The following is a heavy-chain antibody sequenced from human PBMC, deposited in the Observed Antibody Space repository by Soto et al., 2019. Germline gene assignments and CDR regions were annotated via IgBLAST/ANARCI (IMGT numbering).Heavy chain of an antibody. J-gene: IGHJ6*02. Sequence: QVQLQESGPGLVKPSQTLSLTCTVSGGSISSGGYYWSWIRQHPGKGLEWIGYIYYSGSTYYNPSLKSRVTISVDTSKNQFSLKLSSVTGADTAVYYCARAGYYGSGSYYFYYYGMDVWGQGTTVTVSS. V-gene: IGHV4-31*03. D-gene: IGHD3-10*01. CDR2: IYYSGST. CDR1: GGSISSGGYY. CDR3: ARAGYYGSGSYYFYYYGMDV.